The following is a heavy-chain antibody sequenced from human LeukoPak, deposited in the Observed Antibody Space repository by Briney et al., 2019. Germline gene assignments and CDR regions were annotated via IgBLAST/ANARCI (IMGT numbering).Heavy chain of an antibody. Sequence: PGGSLRLSCAASGFTFDAFEMGWVRHAPGKGLERVSLIKSDGGKTDYADSVRGRFTMSRDNGKNSLYLQMNSLRSEDTALYYCATWAFYHGLDVWGQGTTVTVSS. CDR3: ATWAFYHGLDV. V-gene: IGHV3-43*02. CDR1: GFTFDAFE. CDR2: IKSDGGKT. D-gene: IGHD1-26*01. J-gene: IGHJ6*02.